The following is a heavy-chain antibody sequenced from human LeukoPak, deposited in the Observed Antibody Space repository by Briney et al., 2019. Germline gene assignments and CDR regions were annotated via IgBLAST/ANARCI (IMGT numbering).Heavy chain of an antibody. CDR2: INPSGGST. J-gene: IGHJ6*02. D-gene: IGHD2-21*02. V-gene: IGHV1-46*01. CDR1: GYTFTSYY. CDR3: ARVLCGGDCHWGALYGMDV. Sequence: GASVKVSCKASGYTFTSYYMHWVRQAPGQGLEWLGIINPSGGSTSYAQKFQGRVTITADKSTSTAYMELSSLRSEDTAVYYCARVLCGGDCHWGALYGMDVWGQGTTVTVSS.